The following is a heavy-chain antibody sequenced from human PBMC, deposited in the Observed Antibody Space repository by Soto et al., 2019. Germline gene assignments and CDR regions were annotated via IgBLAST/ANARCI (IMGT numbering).Heavy chain of an antibody. D-gene: IGHD3-3*01. J-gene: IGHJ6*02. V-gene: IGHV4-34*01. CDR2: IYHSGNT. Sequence: SETLSLTCAVYGGSFSGHYWSWIRQPPGKGLEWIGEIYHSGNTKYNPSLKSRVTISVDKSKDQFSLKLNSVTAADTAVYYCARENDFWSGPNGLDVWGQGTTVTVSS. CDR3: ARENDFWSGPNGLDV. CDR1: GGSFSGHY.